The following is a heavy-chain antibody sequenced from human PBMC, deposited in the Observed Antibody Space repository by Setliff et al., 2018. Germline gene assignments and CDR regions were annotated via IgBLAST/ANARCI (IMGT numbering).Heavy chain of an antibody. Sequence: ASVKVSCKASGYTFTSYGISWVRQAPGQGLEWMGWISAYNGNTNYAQKLQGRVTMTTDTSTSTACMELRSLRSDDTAVYYCAISTIFGVVSPTPDAFDIWGQGTMVTVSS. J-gene: IGHJ3*02. CDR1: GYTFTSYG. D-gene: IGHD3-3*01. CDR2: ISAYNGNT. V-gene: IGHV1-18*01. CDR3: AISTIFGVVSPTPDAFDI.